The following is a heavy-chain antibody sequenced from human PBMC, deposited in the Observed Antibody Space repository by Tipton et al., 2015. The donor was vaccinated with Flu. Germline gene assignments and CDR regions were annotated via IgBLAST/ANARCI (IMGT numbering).Heavy chain of an antibody. CDR3: ARSTVVIINSWFDP. V-gene: IGHV4-61*08. D-gene: IGHD3-3*01. J-gene: IGHJ5*02. CDR2: IYYSGNT. Sequence: TLSLTCSVSGGSISSDGYYWSWIRQSPGKGLEWIGYIYYSGNTNYSPSPKSRVSISLDSSKNQFSLKLTSMTAADTAVYYCARSTVVIINSWFDPWGQGTLVTVSS. CDR1: GGSISSDGYY.